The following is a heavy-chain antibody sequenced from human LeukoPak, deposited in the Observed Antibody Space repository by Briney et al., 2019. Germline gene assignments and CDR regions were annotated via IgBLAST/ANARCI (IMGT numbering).Heavy chain of an antibody. D-gene: IGHD2-2*03. CDR3: AKMSGDCSSITCSSFDY. Sequence: PGGFLRLSCAASGFSFSGHSMYWVRQAPGKGLEWVARIRGSGGTTNYADSVKGRFTISRDNSKNTLYLQMSYLRAEDTAVYYCAKMSGDCSSITCSSFDYWGQGALVTVSS. CDR2: IRGSGGTT. V-gene: IGHV3-23*01. J-gene: IGHJ4*02. CDR1: GFSFSGHS.